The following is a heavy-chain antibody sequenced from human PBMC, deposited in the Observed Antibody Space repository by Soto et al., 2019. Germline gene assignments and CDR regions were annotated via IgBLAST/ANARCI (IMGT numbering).Heavy chain of an antibody. Sequence: GGSLRLSCAASEFTFSNYWMNWVRQAPGKGLEWVAYISRDGSEKSYVDSVKGRFTISRDNSKNTLYLQMNSLRADDTAVYYCARGNYGGFDYWGQGTLVTVSS. D-gene: IGHD4-17*01. CDR1: EFTFSNYW. J-gene: IGHJ4*02. CDR2: ISRDGSEK. CDR3: ARGNYGGFDY. V-gene: IGHV3-7*01.